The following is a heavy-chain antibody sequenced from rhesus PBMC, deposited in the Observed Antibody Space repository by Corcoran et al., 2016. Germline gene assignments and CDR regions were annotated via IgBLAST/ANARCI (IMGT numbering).Heavy chain of an antibody. J-gene: IGHJ1*01. V-gene: IGHV4-80*01. CDR3: TASSDYVCKS. CDR1: GASFNNYW. CDR2: TNGNSGRT. Sequence: QVQLQASGPGLVKPSETLSLTCAVSGASFNNYWWSWVRQSPGKGLEWIGETNGNSGRTNYHPSLKSRVTISKDASKNQFSLQLSSVTAADTAVYYCTASSDYVCKSWGQGVLVTVSS. D-gene: IGHD4-29*01.